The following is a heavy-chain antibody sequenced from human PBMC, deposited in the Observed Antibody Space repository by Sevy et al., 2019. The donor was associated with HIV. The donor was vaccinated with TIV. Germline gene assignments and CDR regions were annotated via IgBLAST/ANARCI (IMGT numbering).Heavy chain of an antibody. CDR2: ISSTSSTI. CDR3: ARGWGNSYGYNWFDP. Sequence: GGSLRLSCAASGFTFSSYSMNWVRQAPGKGLEWVSYISSTSSTIYYADSVKGRFTISRDNAKNSLYLQMNSLRDEDPAVYYCARGWGNSYGYNWFDPWGQGTLVTVSS. J-gene: IGHJ5*02. CDR1: GFTFSSYS. D-gene: IGHD5-18*01. V-gene: IGHV3-48*02.